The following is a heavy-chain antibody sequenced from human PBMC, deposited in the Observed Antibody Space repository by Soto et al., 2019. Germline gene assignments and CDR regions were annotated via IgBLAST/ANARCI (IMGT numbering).Heavy chain of an antibody. CDR2: IYSGDNT. Sequence: DVQLVKSGGGLIQPGGSLRLSCAASGITATNGHMSWVRQAPGKGLEWVSVIYSGDNTYYADSVKGRFTISRDTSKDTVYLQMNSLRAGDTAVYYCARDWNGDKYFDFWDQGSLVTVSS. V-gene: IGHV3-53*01. D-gene: IGHD1-1*01. CDR1: GITATNGH. J-gene: IGHJ4*02. CDR3: ARDWNGDKYFDF.